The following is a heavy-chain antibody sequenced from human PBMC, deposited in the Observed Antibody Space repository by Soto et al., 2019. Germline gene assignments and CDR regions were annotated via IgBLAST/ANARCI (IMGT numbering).Heavy chain of an antibody. D-gene: IGHD1-26*01. J-gene: IGHJ4*02. CDR3: AREKVGAIDY. Sequence: SYDINWVRQATGQGLEWMGWMNPNSGNTGYAQKFQGRVTMTRNTSISTAYMELSSLRSEDTAVYYCAREKVGAIDYWGQGTLVTVSS. CDR2: MNPNSGNT. CDR1: SYD. V-gene: IGHV1-8*01.